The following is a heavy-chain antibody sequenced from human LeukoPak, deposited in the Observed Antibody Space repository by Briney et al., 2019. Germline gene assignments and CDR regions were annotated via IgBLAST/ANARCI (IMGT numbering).Heavy chain of an antibody. CDR1: GFTFSSYS. Sequence: GGSLRLSCAASGFTFSSYSMNWVRQAPGKGLEWVSSISSSSYIYYADSVKGRFTISRDNAKNSLYLQMNSLRAEDTAVYYCARETWIQLWPTSFDYWGQGTLVTVSS. V-gene: IGHV3-21*01. D-gene: IGHD5-18*01. J-gene: IGHJ4*02. CDR3: ARETWIQLWPTSFDY. CDR2: ISSSSYI.